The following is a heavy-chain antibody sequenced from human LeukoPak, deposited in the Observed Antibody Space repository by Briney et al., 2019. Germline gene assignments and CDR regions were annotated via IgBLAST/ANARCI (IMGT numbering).Heavy chain of an antibody. V-gene: IGHV4-39*07. J-gene: IGHJ4*02. CDR3: ARDGGELWSSSFFDY. Sequence: SETLSLTCTVSGGSISSSSYYWGWIRQPPGKGLEWIGSIYHSGSTYYNPSLKSRVTISVDTSKNQFSLKLSSVTAADTAVYYCARDGGELWSSSFFDYWGQGTLVTVSS. CDR1: GGSISSSSYY. D-gene: IGHD5-18*01. CDR2: IYHSGST.